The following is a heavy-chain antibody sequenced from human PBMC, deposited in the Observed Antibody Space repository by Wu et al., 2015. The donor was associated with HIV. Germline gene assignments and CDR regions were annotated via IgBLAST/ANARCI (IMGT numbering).Heavy chain of an antibody. CDR1: GYIFNNYF. D-gene: IGHD3-22*01. CDR2: IDPNTAGT. J-gene: IGHJ3*02. Sequence: QVQLVQSGAEVKKPGASVKVSCKASGYIFNNYFLHWVRQAPGQGLEWMGWIDPNTAGTNYAYNFQGRVTMTRDTSISTAYMELSRLRSDDTAVYYCAATYYYDSSGSRPSSDAFDIWGQGTMVTVSS. CDR3: AATYYYDSSGSRPSSDAFDI. V-gene: IGHV1-2*02.